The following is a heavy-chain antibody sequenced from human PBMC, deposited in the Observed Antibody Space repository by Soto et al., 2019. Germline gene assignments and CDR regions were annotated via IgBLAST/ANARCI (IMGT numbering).Heavy chain of an antibody. CDR2: IYYSGST. D-gene: IGHD2-15*01. Sequence: SETLSLTCTVSGGSISSGGYYWSWIRQHPGKGLEWIGYIYYSGSTYYNPSLKSRVTIPVDTSKNQFSLKLSSVTAADTAVYYCARGLEGGSSPPFDYWGQGTLVTVSS. J-gene: IGHJ4*02. CDR1: GGSISSGGYY. V-gene: IGHV4-31*03. CDR3: ARGLEGGSSPPFDY.